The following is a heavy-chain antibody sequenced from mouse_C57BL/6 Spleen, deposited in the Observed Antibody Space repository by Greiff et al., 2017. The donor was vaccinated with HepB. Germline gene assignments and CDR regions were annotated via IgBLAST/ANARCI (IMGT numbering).Heavy chain of an antibody. CDR1: GFTFTDYY. V-gene: IGHV7-3*01. CDR2: IRNKANGYTT. Sequence: EVMLVESGGGLVQPGGSLSLSCAASGFTFTDYYMSWVRQPPGKALEWLGFIRNKANGYTTEYSASVKGRFTISRDNSQISLYLQLNALRAEDSATYYCARSLNSYYYGLFAYWGQGTLVTVSA. J-gene: IGHJ3*01. D-gene: IGHD1-1*01. CDR3: ARSLNSYYYGLFAY.